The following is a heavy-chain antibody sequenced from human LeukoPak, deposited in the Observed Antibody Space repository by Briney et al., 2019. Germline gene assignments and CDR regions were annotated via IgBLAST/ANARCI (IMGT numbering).Heavy chain of an antibody. CDR2: INHSGST. Sequence: PSETLSLTCAVYGGSFSGYYWSWIRQPPGKGLEWIGEINHSGSTNYNPSLKSRVTISVDTSKNQFSLKLSSVTAADTAVYYCAKYCSGGTCYSEDSLGQGTLVTVSS. J-gene: IGHJ4*02. V-gene: IGHV4-34*01. D-gene: IGHD2-15*01. CDR1: GGSFSGYY. CDR3: AKYCSGGTCYSEDS.